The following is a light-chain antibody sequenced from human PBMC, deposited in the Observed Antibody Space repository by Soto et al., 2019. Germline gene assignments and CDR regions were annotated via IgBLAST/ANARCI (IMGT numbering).Light chain of an antibody. CDR2: GAS. J-gene: IGKJ5*01. Sequence: EIVMTQSPATLSVSPGERATLSCRASQSVSGNLAWYQQKPGQAPRLLIYGASTRATGIPARFSGSGSGTEFTLTINSLQSEDFAVYYCQQYNDRPPITFGQGTRLEIK. CDR1: QSVSGN. V-gene: IGKV3-15*01. CDR3: QQYNDRPPIT.